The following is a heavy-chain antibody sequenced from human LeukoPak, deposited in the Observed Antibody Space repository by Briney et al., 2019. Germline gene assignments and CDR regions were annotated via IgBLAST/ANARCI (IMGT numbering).Heavy chain of an antibody. CDR2: IYYSGST. CDR1: GDSVSNDKYY. D-gene: IGHD2-15*01. Sequence: SETLSLTCTVSGDSVSNDKYYWGWIRQPSGKGLEWIGSIYYSGSTYYNPSLNSRVTISVDTSKNQFSLKLSSVTAADTAVYYCARLGWWDSWGQGTLVTVSS. CDR3: ARLGWWDS. V-gene: IGHV4-39*01. J-gene: IGHJ4*02.